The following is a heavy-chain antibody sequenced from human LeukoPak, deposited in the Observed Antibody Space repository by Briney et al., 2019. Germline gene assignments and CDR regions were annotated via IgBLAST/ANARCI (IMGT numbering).Heavy chain of an antibody. Sequence: SETLSLTCTVSGGSISSGDYYWSWIRQPPGKGLEWIGYIYYSGSTYYNPSLKGRVTISVDTSKNQFSLKLSSVTAADTAVYYCASHYSGSYSFDYWGQGTLVTVSS. D-gene: IGHD1-26*01. J-gene: IGHJ4*02. CDR1: GGSISSGDYY. V-gene: IGHV4-30-4*01. CDR3: ASHYSGSYSFDY. CDR2: IYYSGST.